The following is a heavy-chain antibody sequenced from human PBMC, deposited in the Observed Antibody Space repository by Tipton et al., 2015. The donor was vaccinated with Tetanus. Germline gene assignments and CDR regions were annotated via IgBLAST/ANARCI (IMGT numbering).Heavy chain of an antibody. J-gene: IGHJ4*02. V-gene: IGHV4-39*02. CDR2: IDNGGGT. Sequence: TLSLTCTVSGDSISRSGYFWGWIRQTPGQGLEWIGTIDNGGGTYYNPSLKSRLTISADTSKTHFSLTLTSVTAADTAIYYCVRDFGDARTDYWGQGTLVTVSS. D-gene: IGHD4-17*01. CDR3: VRDFGDARTDY. CDR1: GDSISRSGYF.